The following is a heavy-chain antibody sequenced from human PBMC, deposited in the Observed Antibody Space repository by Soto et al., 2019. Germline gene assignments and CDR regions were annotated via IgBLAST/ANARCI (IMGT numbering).Heavy chain of an antibody. CDR2: ISGTVVNT. CDR1: GFPFSSYA. J-gene: IGHJ4*02. D-gene: IGHD3-10*01. Sequence: EVQLLESGGGLVQPGGSLRLSCAASGFPFSSYAMSWVRQAPGKGLEWVSTISGTVVNTYYTESVKGRFTVSRDNSKNTLYLQVHSLRAEDTAVHFCAKSLSFGSGSYYNGDDYWGQGTLVTVSS. CDR3: AKSLSFGSGSYYNGDDY. V-gene: IGHV3-23*01.